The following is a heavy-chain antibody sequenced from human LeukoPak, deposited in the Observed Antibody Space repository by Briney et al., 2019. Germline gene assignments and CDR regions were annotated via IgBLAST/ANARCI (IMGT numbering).Heavy chain of an antibody. J-gene: IGHJ6*02. V-gene: IGHV3-30-3*01. D-gene: IGHD3-16*01. Sequence: GGSLRLSCAASGFTFSSYAMHWVRQAPGKGLEWVAVISYDGSNKYYADSVKGRFTISRDNSKNTLYLQMNSLRAEDTAVYYCARDRGGGHYYCYGMDVWGQGTTVTVSS. CDR2: ISYDGSNK. CDR3: ARDRGGGHYYCYGMDV. CDR1: GFTFSSYA.